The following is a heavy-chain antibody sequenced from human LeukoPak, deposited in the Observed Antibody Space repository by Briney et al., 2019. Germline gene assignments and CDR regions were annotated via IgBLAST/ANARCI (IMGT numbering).Heavy chain of an antibody. CDR2: ITSSSTYI. Sequence: GGSLRLSCAASGFTFSSYNMNWVRQAPGKGLEWVSSITSSSTYIYYTDSVKDRFTISRDNAKNSLYLQMNSLRAEDTAVYYCARDYGDFLEYFDPWGQGTLVTVSS. CDR1: GFTFSSYN. D-gene: IGHD4-17*01. V-gene: IGHV3-21*01. CDR3: ARDYGDFLEYFDP. J-gene: IGHJ5*02.